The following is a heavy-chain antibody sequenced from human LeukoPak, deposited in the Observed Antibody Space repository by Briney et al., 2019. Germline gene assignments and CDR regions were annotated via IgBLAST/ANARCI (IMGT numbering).Heavy chain of an antibody. CDR2: ISGSGGST. CDR3: AKDSRHITMVRGVIYYFDY. V-gene: IGHV3-23*01. J-gene: IGHJ4*02. CDR1: GFTFSSYA. Sequence: GGSLRLSCAASGFTFSSYAMSWVRQAPGKGLEWVSAISGSGGSTYYADSVKGRFTISRDNSKNTLYLQMNSLRAEPTAVYYCAKDSRHITMVRGVIYYFDYWGQGTLVTVSS. D-gene: IGHD3-10*01.